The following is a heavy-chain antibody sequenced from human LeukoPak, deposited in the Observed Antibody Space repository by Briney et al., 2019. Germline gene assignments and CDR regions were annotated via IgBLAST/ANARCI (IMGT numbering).Heavy chain of an antibody. J-gene: IGHJ4*02. V-gene: IGHV3-21*01. CDR1: GFTFSSYS. CDR2: ISSSSSYI. D-gene: IGHD2-15*01. CDR3: ARLTGYCSGGSCTIDY. Sequence: GGSLRLSCAASGFTFSSYSMNWVRQAPGKGLEWVSSISSSSSYIYYADSVKGRFTISRDNAKNSLYLQMNSLRAEDTAVYYCARLTGYCSGGSCTIDYWGQGTLVTVSS.